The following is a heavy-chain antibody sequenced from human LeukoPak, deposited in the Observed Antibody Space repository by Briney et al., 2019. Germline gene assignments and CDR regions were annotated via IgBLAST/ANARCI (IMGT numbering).Heavy chain of an antibody. CDR2: IFYSGST. J-gene: IGHJ3*02. D-gene: IGHD3-3*01. CDR3: ARSSQYYDFWSGYSFDAFDI. CDR1: GGSISSSSYY. Sequence: KPSETLSLTCTVSGGSISSSSYYWGWIRQPPGKGLGWIGSIFYSGSTYYNPSLKSRVTISVDTSKNQFSLKLSSVTAADTAVYYCARSSQYYDFWSGYSFDAFDIWGQGTMVTVSS. V-gene: IGHV4-39*01.